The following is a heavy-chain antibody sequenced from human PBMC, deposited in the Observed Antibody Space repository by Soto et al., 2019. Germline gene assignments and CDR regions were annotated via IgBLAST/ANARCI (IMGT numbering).Heavy chain of an antibody. CDR1: GGSISSGNW. Sequence: SETLSLTCAVSGGSISSGNWWSWVRQPPGKGLEWIGEIYHSGSTNYNPSLKSRVTISVDKSKNQFSLKLSSVTAADTAVYYCASTSIAAWLDPWGQGTLVTVSS. V-gene: IGHV4-4*02. CDR2: IYHSGST. D-gene: IGHD6-6*01. J-gene: IGHJ5*02. CDR3: ASTSIAAWLDP.